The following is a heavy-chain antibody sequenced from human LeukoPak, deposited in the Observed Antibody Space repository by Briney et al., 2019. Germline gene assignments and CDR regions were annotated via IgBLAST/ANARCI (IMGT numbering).Heavy chain of an antibody. CDR3: AREGNDYYYDQ. Sequence: GGSLRLSCAASGFAFSTYIMTWVRQAPGKGLEWVSSITGDCKYITSADSVKGRFTISRDNPKSSLYLQVPSLRGDDTATYYCAREGNDYYYDQWGQGTLVTVSP. CDR1: GFAFSTYI. J-gene: IGHJ4*02. V-gene: IGHV3-21*01. CDR2: ITGDCKYI. D-gene: IGHD3-16*01.